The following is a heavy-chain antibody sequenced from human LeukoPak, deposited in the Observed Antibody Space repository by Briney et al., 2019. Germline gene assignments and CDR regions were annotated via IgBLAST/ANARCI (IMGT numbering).Heavy chain of an antibody. J-gene: IGHJ5*02. CDR1: SGSISTSSSY. V-gene: IGHV4-39*01. CDR2: IYHTGNT. CDR3: ASHQITVLNNWFDP. Sequence: SETLSLTCTVSSGSISTSSSYWGWIRQPPGKGLEWIGSIYHTGNTYYNPSLKSRVTISVDTSMNQFSLKLSSVTAADTAVYYCASHQITVLNNWFDPWGQGTLVTVSS. D-gene: IGHD4-23*01.